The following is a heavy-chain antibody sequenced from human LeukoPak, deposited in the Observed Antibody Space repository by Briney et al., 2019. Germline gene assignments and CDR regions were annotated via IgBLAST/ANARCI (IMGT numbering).Heavy chain of an antibody. Sequence: GGSLRLSCTGSGFTFSLYAMSWVRQAPGKGLEWVSAISGSGNITYSADSVQGRFTISRDNSKNTLYLQMNSLRAEDTAVYYCAKDHAYDTSGYYYDYWGQGTLVTVSS. J-gene: IGHJ4*02. CDR3: AKDHAYDTSGYYYDY. CDR1: GFTFSLYA. V-gene: IGHV3-23*01. D-gene: IGHD3-22*01. CDR2: ISGSGNIT.